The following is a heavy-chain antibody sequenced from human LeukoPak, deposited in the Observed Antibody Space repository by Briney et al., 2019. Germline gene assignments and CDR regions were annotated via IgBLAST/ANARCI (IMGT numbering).Heavy chain of an antibody. CDR2: IKQDGSEK. J-gene: IGHJ4*02. CDR3: ARGRTTGSYYPYYFDY. CDR1: GFTFSSYW. V-gene: IGHV3-7*03. D-gene: IGHD3-10*01. Sequence: YPGGSLRLSCAASGFTFSSYWMSWVRQAPGKGLEWVANIKQDGSEKYYVDSVKGRFTISRDNAKNSLYLQMNSLRAEDTALYYCARGRTTGSYYPYYFDYWGQGTLVTVSS.